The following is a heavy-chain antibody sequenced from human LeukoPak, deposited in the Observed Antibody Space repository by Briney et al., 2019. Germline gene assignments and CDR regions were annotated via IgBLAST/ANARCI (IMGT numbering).Heavy chain of an antibody. Sequence: QTGGSLRLSCAASGFTFSTYGMHWVRQAPGKGLEWVAYIQYDGSNQQYADSVKGRFTISRDNSKNMLYLQMNSLRAEDTAVYYCARSLRVRGVPDYMDVWGKGTTVIISS. CDR1: GFTFSTYG. J-gene: IGHJ6*03. CDR3: ARSLRVRGVPDYMDV. D-gene: IGHD3-10*02. CDR2: IQYDGSNQ. V-gene: IGHV3-33*05.